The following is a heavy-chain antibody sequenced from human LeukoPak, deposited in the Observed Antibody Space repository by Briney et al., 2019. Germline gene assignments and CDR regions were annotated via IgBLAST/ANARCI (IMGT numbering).Heavy chain of an antibody. V-gene: IGHV3-74*01. J-gene: IGHJ4*02. CDR2: INSDGRST. CDR3: AKGRTLVGGSTRSYDC. D-gene: IGHD1-26*01. Sequence: GGFLRLSCVASGFTFSRYWMHWVRQAPGKGLVWVSRINSDGRSTNYADSVKGRFSISRDNAENTLYLQMNSLRDEDTAVYYCAKGRTLVGGSTRSYDCWGQGTLVTVSS. CDR1: GFTFSRYW.